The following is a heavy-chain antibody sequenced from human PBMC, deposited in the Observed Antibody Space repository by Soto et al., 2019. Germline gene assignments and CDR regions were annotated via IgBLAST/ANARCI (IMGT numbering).Heavy chain of an antibody. CDR1: GFSFRSYS. V-gene: IGHV3-48*04. CDR3: VRAPEQRPIDF. D-gene: IGHD6-19*01. CDR2: ISSSSSTI. J-gene: IGHJ4*01. Sequence: GGSMELSSAASGFSFRSYSMNWVRQAPGKGLEWVSYISSSSSTIYYADSVKGRFTISRDNAKNTLYLQMDSLRAEDTAVYYCVRAPEQRPIDFWGHGSLVTVSS.